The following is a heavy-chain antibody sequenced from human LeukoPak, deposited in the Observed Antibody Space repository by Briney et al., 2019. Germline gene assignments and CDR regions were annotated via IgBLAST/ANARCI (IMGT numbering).Heavy chain of an antibody. CDR2: ISYDGSNK. V-gene: IGHV3-30*18. CDR3: AKAGYSSGWRNFDY. J-gene: IGHJ4*02. CDR1: GFTFSSYV. D-gene: IGHD6-19*01. Sequence: PGGSLRLSCAASGFTFSSYVMSWVRQAPGKGLEWVAVISYDGSNKFYADSVKGRFTISRDSSKNTLYLQMNSLRAEDTAVYYCAKAGYSSGWRNFDYWGQGTLVTVSS.